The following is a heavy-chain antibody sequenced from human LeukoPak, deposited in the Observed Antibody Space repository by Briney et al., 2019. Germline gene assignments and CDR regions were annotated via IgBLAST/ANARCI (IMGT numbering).Heavy chain of an antibody. J-gene: IGHJ5*02. CDR2: INGAGVST. V-gene: IGHV3-23*01. D-gene: IGHD2-2*01. Sequence: GGSLRLSCAASGFAFSNYAMTWVRQAPGKGLEWVSAINGAGVSTFYADSVKGRFTISRDNSKSTLYLQMNSLRADDTAVYYCAKGGGFVIVPTAMRGRWFDPWGQGTLVTVSS. CDR1: GFAFSNYA. CDR3: AKGGGFVIVPTAMRGRWFDP.